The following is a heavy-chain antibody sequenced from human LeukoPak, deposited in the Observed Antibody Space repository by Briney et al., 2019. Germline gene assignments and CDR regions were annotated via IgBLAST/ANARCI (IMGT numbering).Heavy chain of an antibody. CDR2: INPSGGST. CDR3: ARDLTIFGVVITLDNYYYGMDV. Sequence: GASVKVSCKASGYTFTNYYMHWVRQAPGQGLGWMGIINPSGGSTSYAQKFQGRVTMTRDTSTSTVYMELSSLRSEDTAVCYCARDLTIFGVVITLDNYYYGMDVWGQGTTVTVSS. D-gene: IGHD3-3*01. J-gene: IGHJ6*02. V-gene: IGHV1-46*01. CDR1: GYTFTNYY.